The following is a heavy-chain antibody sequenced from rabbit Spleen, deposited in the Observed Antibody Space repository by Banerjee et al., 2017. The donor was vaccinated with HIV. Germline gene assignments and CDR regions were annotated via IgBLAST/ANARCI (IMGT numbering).Heavy chain of an antibody. V-gene: IGHV1S40*01. D-gene: IGHD8-1*01. CDR1: GFSFSSSQY. Sequence: QSLEESGGDLVKPGASLTLTCTASGFSFSSSQYMRWVRQAPGKGPEWIACIHAGEGGWTYYASWAKGRFTISKTSSTTLTLQMTSLTAADTAIYFCARDTGSSFSSYGMDLWGPGTLVTVS. CDR3: ARDTGSSFSSYGMDL. J-gene: IGHJ6*01. CDR2: IHAGEGGWT.